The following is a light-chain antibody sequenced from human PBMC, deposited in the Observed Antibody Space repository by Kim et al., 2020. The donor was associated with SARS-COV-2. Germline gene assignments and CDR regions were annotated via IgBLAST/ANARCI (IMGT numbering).Light chain of an antibody. Sequence: SPGRTAALSCRASQIMWSDYRAWYQLKPGQATRLLISRASRGATGIPDRFSGGGSGADFTLTISRLEPEDFAMYYCQQYAKSPRTFGQGTKVDIK. CDR3: QQYAKSPRT. CDR2: RAS. CDR1: QIMWSDY. V-gene: IGKV3-20*01. J-gene: IGKJ1*01.